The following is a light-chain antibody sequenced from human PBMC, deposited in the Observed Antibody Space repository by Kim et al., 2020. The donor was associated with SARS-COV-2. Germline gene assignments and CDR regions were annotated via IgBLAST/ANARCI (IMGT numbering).Light chain of an antibody. CDR3: QQYGSSPYT. Sequence: PRERATLSCRASQSVSSSYLAWYQQKPGQAPRLLIYGASSRATGIPDRFSGSGSGTDFTLTISRLELEDFAVYYCQQYGSSPYTFGQGTKLEI. J-gene: IGKJ2*01. CDR2: GAS. CDR1: QSVSSSY. V-gene: IGKV3-20*01.